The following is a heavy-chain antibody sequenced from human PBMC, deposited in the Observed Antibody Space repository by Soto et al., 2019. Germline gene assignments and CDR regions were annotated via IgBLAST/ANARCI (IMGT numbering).Heavy chain of an antibody. V-gene: IGHV3-11*01. CDR2: ISSDSSDI. J-gene: IGHJ3*02. CDR3: ARGHHGLEI. Sequence: QVQLVESGGDLVKPGGSLRLSCRASGLTLSDFYMSWVCQTPGKGPEWLSYISSDSSDIFYADSVKGRFTISRDNAQNSLYLQMNGLRDDDTAVYFCARGHHGLEIW. CDR1: GLTLSDFY.